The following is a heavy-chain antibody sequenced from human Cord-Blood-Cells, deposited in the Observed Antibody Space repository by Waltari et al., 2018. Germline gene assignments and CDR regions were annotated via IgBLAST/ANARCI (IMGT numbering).Heavy chain of an antibody. Sequence: QVQLVQSGAEVKTPGASVKVSCKASGYTFTAYYMTWVRQAPGQGLEWMGWINPNSGGTNYAQKCQGRVTMTRDTSISTAYMELSRLRSDDTAVYYCARDRGALITGTRSRYFDIWGQGTMVTVSS. V-gene: IGHV1-2*02. D-gene: IGHD1-7*01. CDR1: GYTFTAYY. CDR2: INPNSGGT. J-gene: IGHJ3*02. CDR3: ARDRGALITGTRSRYFDI.